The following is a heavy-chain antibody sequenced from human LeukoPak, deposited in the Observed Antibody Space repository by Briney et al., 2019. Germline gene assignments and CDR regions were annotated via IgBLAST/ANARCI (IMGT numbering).Heavy chain of an antibody. CDR2: TKQDGSER. D-gene: IGHD6-19*01. J-gene: IGHJ4*02. V-gene: IGHV3-7*03. CDR3: ATGAGCGY. CDR1: GFTFSSHW. Sequence: GGSLRLSCAASGFTFSSHWMTWVRQAPGKGLEWVANTKQDGSERNYVDSVKGRFTISKDNAKNSLYLQMNTLRDEDTAVYYCATGAGCGYWGQGTLVTVSS.